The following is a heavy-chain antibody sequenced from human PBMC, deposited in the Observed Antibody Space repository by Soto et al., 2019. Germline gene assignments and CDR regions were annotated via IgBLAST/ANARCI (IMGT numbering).Heavy chain of an antibody. CDR3: ARGKEVFGR. Sequence: QVQLQESGPGLVKPSQTLSLTCTVSGGSSSSNDYHWSWIRQPPGKGLEWIGYIHYSGSTYYNPSHKSRVTISVDTSKNQFSLKLTSVTAADTAVYYCARGKEVFGRWGQGTLVTVSS. J-gene: IGHJ4*02. D-gene: IGHD3-3*01. CDR1: GGSSSSNDYH. V-gene: IGHV4-30-4*01. CDR2: IHYSGST.